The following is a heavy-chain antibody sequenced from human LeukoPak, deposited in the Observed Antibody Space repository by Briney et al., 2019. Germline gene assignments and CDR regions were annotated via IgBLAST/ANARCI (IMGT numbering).Heavy chain of an antibody. V-gene: IGHV4-31*03. D-gene: IGHD6-19*01. CDR2: IYYSGST. CDR3: ARTPHSFFSSGWYLKWYFDL. Sequence: PSETLSLTCTVSGGSISSGGYYWSWIRQHPGTGLEWIGYIYYSGSTYYNPSLKSRVTISVDTSKNQFSLKLSSVTAADTAVYYCARTPHSFFSSGWYLKWYFDLWGRGTLVTVSS. CDR1: GGSISSGGYY. J-gene: IGHJ2*01.